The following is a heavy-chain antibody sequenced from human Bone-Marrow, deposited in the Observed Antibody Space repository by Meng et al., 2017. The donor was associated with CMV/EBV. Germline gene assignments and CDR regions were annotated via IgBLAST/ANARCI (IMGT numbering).Heavy chain of an antibody. CDR1: GFTFSSYA. J-gene: IGHJ6*02. V-gene: IGHV3-23*01. CDR3: ARDDREYCSSTSCYYSYYGMDV. D-gene: IGHD2-2*01. CDR2: ISGSGGST. Sequence: GESLKISCAASGFTFSSYAMSWVRQAPGKGLEWVSAISGSGGSTYYADSVKGRFTISRDNAKNSLYLQMNSLRAEDTAVYYCARDDREYCSSTSCYYSYYGMDVWGQGTTVTVSS.